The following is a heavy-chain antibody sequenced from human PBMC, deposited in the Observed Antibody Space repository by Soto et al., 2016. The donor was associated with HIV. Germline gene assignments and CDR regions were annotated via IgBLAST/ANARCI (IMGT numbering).Heavy chain of an antibody. D-gene: IGHD3-10*01. Sequence: EVQLVESGGGLVQPGGSLKLSCEASGFTFGSYDMHWVRQAPGMGLEYVSTISSNGINTYYANSVKGRFTISRDNSKNTLYLQMDSLRAEDMAVYYCARTFIRAYYMDVWVNGTTVTRLL. J-gene: IGHJ6*03. CDR2: ISSNGINT. V-gene: IGHV3-64*01. CDR3: ARTFIRAYYMDV. CDR1: GFTFGSYD.